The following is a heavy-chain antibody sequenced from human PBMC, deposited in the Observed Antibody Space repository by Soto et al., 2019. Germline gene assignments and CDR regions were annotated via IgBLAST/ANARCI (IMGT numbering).Heavy chain of an antibody. CDR1: GFTVSSNY. CDR2: IYSGGST. J-gene: IGHJ6*02. CDR3: ARDRLGAAGSYYYYGMDV. Sequence: GGSLRLSCAASGFTVSSNYMSWVRQAPGKGLEWVSVIYSGGSTYYADSVKGRFTISRDNSKNTLYLQMNSLRAEDTAVYYCARDRLGAAGSYYYYGMDVWGQGTTVTVSS. V-gene: IGHV3-53*01. D-gene: IGHD6-13*01.